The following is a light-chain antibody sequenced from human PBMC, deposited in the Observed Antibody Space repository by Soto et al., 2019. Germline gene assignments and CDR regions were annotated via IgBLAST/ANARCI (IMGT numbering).Light chain of an antibody. V-gene: IGKV1D-16*01. CDR3: QQYNSYPLA. Sequence: DIQMTQSPSSVSASVGDRVTITCLASQGINNWLAWYQQKPGKAPELLIYAVSYLQSGVPSRFSGSGSGTEFTLTISSLQPDDFATYYCQQYNSYPLAFGGGTKVDIK. J-gene: IGKJ4*01. CDR2: AVS. CDR1: QGINNW.